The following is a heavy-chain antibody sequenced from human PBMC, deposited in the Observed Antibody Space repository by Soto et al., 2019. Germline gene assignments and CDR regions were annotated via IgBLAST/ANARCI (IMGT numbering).Heavy chain of an antibody. V-gene: IGHV4-39*07. CDR2: IYYSGKT. CDR3: ARVSVAGAPSFDD. CDR1: GGSISSSSYY. J-gene: IGHJ4*02. Sequence: SETLSLTCTVSGGSISSSSYYWGWIRQPPGKGLEWIGSIYYSGKTYYNPSLKSRVTISVDKSKNQFSLKLSSVTAADTAVYYCARVSVAGAPSFDDWGQGTLVTVSS. D-gene: IGHD6-19*01.